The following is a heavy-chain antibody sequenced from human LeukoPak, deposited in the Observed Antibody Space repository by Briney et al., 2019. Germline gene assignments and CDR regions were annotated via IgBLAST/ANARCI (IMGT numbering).Heavy chain of an antibody. Sequence: PGGSLRLSCAASEFDFSSHAMTWVRQAPGKGLEWVSAISISGSKTYYADSVKGRFTISRDNSKNTLYLQMNSLRAEDTAVYYCAIYDSSGYYNYWGQGTLVTVSS. D-gene: IGHD3-22*01. J-gene: IGHJ4*02. CDR1: EFDFSSHA. CDR3: AIYDSSGYYNY. CDR2: ISISGSKT. V-gene: IGHV3-23*01.